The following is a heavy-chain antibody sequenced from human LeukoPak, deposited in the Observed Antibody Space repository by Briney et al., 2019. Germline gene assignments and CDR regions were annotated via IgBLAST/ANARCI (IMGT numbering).Heavy chain of an antibody. V-gene: IGHV3-11*01. J-gene: IGHJ4*02. CDR1: GFTFSNFY. CDR2: ISGSGSTI. D-gene: IGHD1-26*01. CDR3: ARDLGGSYFNY. Sequence: GGSLRLSCAASGFTFSNFYMSWIRQAPGKGLEWVSYISGSGSTIYYADSVKGRFTFSRDNAKNSLYLQMNSLRAEDTAVYYCARDLGGSYFNYWGQGTLVTVSS.